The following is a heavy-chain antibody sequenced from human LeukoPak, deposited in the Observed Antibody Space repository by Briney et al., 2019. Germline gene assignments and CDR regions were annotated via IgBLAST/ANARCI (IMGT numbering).Heavy chain of an antibody. D-gene: IGHD6-13*01. CDR1: GFTFSSHG. V-gene: IGHV3-23*01. CDR2: ISSDGYST. CDR3: AKDGGPSSSWYFYYYYYMDV. J-gene: IGHJ6*03. Sequence: GGSLRLSCAASGFTFSSHGMTWVRQAPGKGLEWVSAISSDGYSTYFVDSVKGRFTIFRDNSKNTLYLQMNSLRAEDTAVYYCAKDGGPSSSWYFYYYYYMDVWGKGTTVTISS.